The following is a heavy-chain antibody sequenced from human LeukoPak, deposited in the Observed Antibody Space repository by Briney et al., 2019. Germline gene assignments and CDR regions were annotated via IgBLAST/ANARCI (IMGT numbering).Heavy chain of an antibody. J-gene: IGHJ4*02. CDR3: ARGRGDTDY. CDR2: INHSGST. V-gene: IGHV4-39*07. CDR1: GGSISSGGYY. D-gene: IGHD3-16*01. Sequence: PSETLSLTCTVSGGSISSGGYYWSWIRQPPGKGLVWIGEINHSGSTNYNPSLKSRVTISVDTSKNQFSLKLSSVAAADTAVYYCARGRGDTDYWGQGTLVTVSS.